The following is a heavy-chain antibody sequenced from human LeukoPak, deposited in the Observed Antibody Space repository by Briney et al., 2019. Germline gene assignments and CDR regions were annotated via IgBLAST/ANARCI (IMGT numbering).Heavy chain of an antibody. Sequence: GGSLRLSCAASGFTFSSYAMHWVRQAPGKGLEWVAVIPYDGSNKYYADSVKGRFTISRDNSKNTLYLQMNSLRAEDTAVYYCAREVHSYYYDSSGYDKYDDYWGQGTLVTVSS. CDR2: IPYDGSNK. V-gene: IGHV3-30-3*01. D-gene: IGHD3-22*01. CDR1: GFTFSSYA. J-gene: IGHJ4*02. CDR3: AREVHSYYYDSSGYDKYDDY.